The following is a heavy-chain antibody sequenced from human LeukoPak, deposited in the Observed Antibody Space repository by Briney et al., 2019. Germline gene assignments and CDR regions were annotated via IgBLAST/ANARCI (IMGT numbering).Heavy chain of an antibody. J-gene: IGHJ4*02. CDR1: GFTFGSSA. V-gene: IGHV3-23*01. D-gene: IGHD6-13*01. CDR3: AKGSLGSWYYFDY. Sequence: GGSLRLSCAASGFTFGSSAMSWVRQAPGKGPEWVSTFSRSGPDTYYADSVKGRFTIFRDNSKNTLYLQMNSLRAEDTAIYYCAKGSLGSWYYFDYWGQGTLVTVSS. CDR2: FSRSGPDT.